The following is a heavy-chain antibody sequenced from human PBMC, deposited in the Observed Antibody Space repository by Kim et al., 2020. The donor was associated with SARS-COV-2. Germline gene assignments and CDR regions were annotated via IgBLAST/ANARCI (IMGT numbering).Heavy chain of an antibody. D-gene: IGHD5-12*01. CDR2: IYYSGST. CDR3: ARVSGYDWGHYFDY. J-gene: IGHJ4*02. CDR1: GGSISSYY. Sequence: SETLSLTCTVSGGSISSYYWSWIRQPPGKGLEWIGYIYYSGSTNYNPSLKSRVTISVDTSKNQFSLKLSSVTAADTAVYYCARVSGYDWGHYFDYWGQGTLVTVSS. V-gene: IGHV4-59*01.